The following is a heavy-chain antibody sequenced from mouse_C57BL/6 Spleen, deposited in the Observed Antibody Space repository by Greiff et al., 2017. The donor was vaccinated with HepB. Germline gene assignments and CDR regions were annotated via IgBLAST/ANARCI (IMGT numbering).Heavy chain of an antibody. J-gene: IGHJ4*01. CDR2: INPYNGDT. CDR1: GYSFTGYF. CDR3: ARCGYAEGDAMDY. Sequence: EVQRVESGPELVKPGDSVKISCKASGYSFTGYFMNWVMQSHGKSLEWIGRINPYNGDTFYNQKFKGKATLTVDKSSSTAHMELRSLTSEDSAVYYCARCGYAEGDAMDYWGQGTSVTVSS. V-gene: IGHV1-20*01. D-gene: IGHD2-2*01.